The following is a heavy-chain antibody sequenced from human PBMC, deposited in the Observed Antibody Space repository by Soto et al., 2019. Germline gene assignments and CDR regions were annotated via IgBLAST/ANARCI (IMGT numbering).Heavy chain of an antibody. D-gene: IGHD5-12*01. Sequence: AVKVSCKASGGTFSSYAISWVRQAGGQGVEWVGGIIPIFGTANYAQKFQGRVTITADESTSTAYMELSSLRSEDTAVYYCAKPSWSYDRDGAYYFDYWGQGTLVTVSS. CDR2: IIPIFGTA. CDR1: GGTFSSYA. V-gene: IGHV1-69*13. CDR3: AKPSWSYDRDGAYYFDY. J-gene: IGHJ4*02.